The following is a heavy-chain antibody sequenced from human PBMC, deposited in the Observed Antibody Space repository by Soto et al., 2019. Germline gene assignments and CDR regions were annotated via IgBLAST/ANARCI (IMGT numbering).Heavy chain of an antibody. D-gene: IGHD3-22*01. CDR2: ISSSSSYT. V-gene: IGHV3-11*06. J-gene: IGHJ4*02. Sequence: PGGSLRLSCAASGFTFSDYYMSWIRQAPGKGLEWVSYISSSSSYTNYADSVKGRFTISRDNAKNSLYLQMNSLRAEDTAVYYCASGLYYYDSSASWDYWGAGTLVTVSS. CDR1: GFTFSDYY. CDR3: ASGLYYYDSSASWDY.